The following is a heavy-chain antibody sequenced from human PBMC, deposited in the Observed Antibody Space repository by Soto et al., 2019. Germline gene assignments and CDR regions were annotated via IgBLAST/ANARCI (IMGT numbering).Heavy chain of an antibody. Sequence: SLRLSCAVSGFTFDDNAMHWVRQAPEKGLEWVSGINWKSDIGYADSVKGRFTISRDNAENSLYLQMNSLRAEDTATYYCARTMPSTGTFEYWGQGALVTVSS. J-gene: IGHJ4*02. V-gene: IGHV3-9*01. D-gene: IGHD1-1*01. CDR2: INWKSDI. CDR1: GFTFDDNA. CDR3: ARTMPSTGTFEY.